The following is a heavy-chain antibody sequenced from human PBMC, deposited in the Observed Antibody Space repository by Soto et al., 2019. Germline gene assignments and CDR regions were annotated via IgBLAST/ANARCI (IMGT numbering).Heavy chain of an antibody. CDR2: IIPIFGTA. CDR3: AXETKYQVLYANSYGMDV. D-gene: IGHD2-2*02. V-gene: IGHV1-69*13. CDR1: GGTFSSYA. J-gene: IGHJ6*02. Sequence: PVKVSCKASGGTFSSYAISWVRQAPGQGLEWMGGIIPIFGTANYAQKFQGRVTITADESTSTAYMELSSLRSEDTAVYYCAXETKYQVLYANSYGMDVWDQGTTVTVSS.